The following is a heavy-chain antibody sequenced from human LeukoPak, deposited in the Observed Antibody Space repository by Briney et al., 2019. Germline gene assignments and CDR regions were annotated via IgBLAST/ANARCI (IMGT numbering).Heavy chain of an antibody. CDR2: INPKSGGT. CDR3: ARDPRNYYDSSGYYFLGY. Sequence: VKVSCKASGYTFTGYYMHWVRRAPGQGLEWMGWINPKSGGTNYAQKFQGRVTMTRDTSISTAYMELSRLRSDDTAVYYCARDPRNYYDSSGYYFLGYWGQGTLVTVSS. V-gene: IGHV1-2*02. CDR1: GYTFTGYY. D-gene: IGHD3-22*01. J-gene: IGHJ4*02.